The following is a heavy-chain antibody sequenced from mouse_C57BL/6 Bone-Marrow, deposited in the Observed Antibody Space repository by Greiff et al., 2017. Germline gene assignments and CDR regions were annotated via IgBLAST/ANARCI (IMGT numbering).Heavy chain of an antibody. V-gene: IGHV5-4*01. CDR2: ISDGGSYT. Sequence: EVKLVESGGGLVKPGGSLKLSCAASGFTFSSYAMSWVRQTPEKRLEWVATISDGGSYTYYPDNVKGRFTISRDNAKNNLYLQMSHLKSEDTAMYYCARDLPIYYYGSSYLFDYWGQGTTLTVSS. D-gene: IGHD1-1*01. CDR3: ARDLPIYYYGSSYLFDY. J-gene: IGHJ2*01. CDR1: GFTFSSYA.